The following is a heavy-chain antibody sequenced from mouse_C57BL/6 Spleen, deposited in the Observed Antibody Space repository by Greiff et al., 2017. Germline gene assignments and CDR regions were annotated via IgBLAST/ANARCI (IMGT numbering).Heavy chain of an antibody. CDR3: ARDGEGIPDYFDY. D-gene: IGHD2-13*01. V-gene: IGHV1-82*01. CDR1: GYAFSSYW. CDR2: IYPGDGDT. Sequence: QVQLQQSGPELVRPGASVKISCKASGYAFSSYWMNWVKQRPGQGLEWIGRIYPGDGDTNYNGKFKGKATLTADKSSSTAYMQLSSLTSEDSAVYFCARDGEGIPDYFDYWGQGTTLTVSS. J-gene: IGHJ2*01.